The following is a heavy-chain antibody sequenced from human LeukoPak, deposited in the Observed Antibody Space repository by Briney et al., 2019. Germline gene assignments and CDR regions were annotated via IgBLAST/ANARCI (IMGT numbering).Heavy chain of an antibody. CDR3: ARGAGTIFGEYYYYMDV. J-gene: IGHJ6*03. CDR1: GVTFSDSA. Sequence: GGSLRLSCAASGVTFSDSAMTWVRQVPVKGLEWVSSVSSSGSYIYYADSVKGRFTISRDNAKNSLYLQMNSLRADDTAVYHCARGAGTIFGEYYYYMDVWGKGTAVTVSS. V-gene: IGHV3-21*01. D-gene: IGHD3-3*02. CDR2: VSSSGSYI.